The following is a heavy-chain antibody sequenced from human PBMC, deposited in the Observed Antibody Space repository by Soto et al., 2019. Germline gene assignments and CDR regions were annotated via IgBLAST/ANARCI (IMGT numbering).Heavy chain of an antibody. Sequence: GGSLRLSCAASGFTFSNYIMHWVRQAPGKGLEWVAFILDDGNNKYYADSVKGRFTITRDNSKNTLYLQMNSLRTEDTAVYYCARDDEGGSYCDLGYWGQGTLVTVSS. CDR1: GFTFSNYI. D-gene: IGHD3-10*01. CDR3: ARDDEGGSYCDLGY. J-gene: IGHJ4*02. V-gene: IGHV3-30-3*01. CDR2: ILDDGNNK.